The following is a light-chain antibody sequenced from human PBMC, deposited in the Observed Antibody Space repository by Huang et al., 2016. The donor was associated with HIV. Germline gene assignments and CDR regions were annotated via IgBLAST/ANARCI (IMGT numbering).Light chain of an antibody. V-gene: IGKV2-28*01. Sequence: DIVMTRSPLSLPVTPGEPASISCRSSQSLLHSNGKNYLDWYLQKPGQSPQLLIYLGSNRASGVPDRFSGSGSGTDFTLKISRVEAEDVGVYYCMQSRQTPPWTFGQGTKVEIK. CDR3: MQSRQTPPWT. J-gene: IGKJ1*01. CDR1: QSLLHSNGKNY. CDR2: LGS.